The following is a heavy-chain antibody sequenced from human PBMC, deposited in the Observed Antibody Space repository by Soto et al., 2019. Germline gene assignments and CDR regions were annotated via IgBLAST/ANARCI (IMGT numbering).Heavy chain of an antibody. CDR1: GFTFSSYS. CDR2: ISSSSSTI. D-gene: IGHD3-3*01. Sequence: EVQLVESGGGLVQPGGSLRLSCAASGFTFSSYSMNWVRQAPGKGLEWVSYISSSSSTIYYADSVKGRFTISRDNAKNSLYLQMNSLRSEDTAVYYCARRGLRGEWLLSGYYYYYGMDVWGQGTTVTVSS. J-gene: IGHJ6*02. CDR3: ARRGLRGEWLLSGYYYYYGMDV. V-gene: IGHV3-48*01.